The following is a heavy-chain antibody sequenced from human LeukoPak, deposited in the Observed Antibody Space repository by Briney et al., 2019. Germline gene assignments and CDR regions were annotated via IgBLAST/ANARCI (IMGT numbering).Heavy chain of an antibody. Sequence: SVTVSCKASGGTFSSYAISWVRQAPGQGLEWMGGIIPIFGTANYAQKFQGRVTITTDESTSTAYMELSSLRSEDTAVYYCARAGGAVAGNYYYYMDVWGKGTTVTVSS. D-gene: IGHD6-19*01. CDR1: GGTFSSYA. J-gene: IGHJ6*03. CDR2: IIPIFGTA. V-gene: IGHV1-69*05. CDR3: ARAGGAVAGNYYYYMDV.